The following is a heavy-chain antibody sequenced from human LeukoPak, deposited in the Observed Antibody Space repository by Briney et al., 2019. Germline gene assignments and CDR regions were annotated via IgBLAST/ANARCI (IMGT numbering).Heavy chain of an antibody. CDR1: GFTFSNYG. CDR3: AKDLAPHRDGSHHGADA. D-gene: IGHD5-24*01. Sequence: GRSLRLSCAPSGFTFSNYGMHWVRQAPGKGLEWVTIISYDGTNKYDADSVKGRFTISRDNSKNTLDLQMDSLRAEDTAVYYCAKDLAPHRDGSHHGADAWGQGTLVTVSS. CDR2: ISYDGTNK. V-gene: IGHV3-30*18. J-gene: IGHJ5*02.